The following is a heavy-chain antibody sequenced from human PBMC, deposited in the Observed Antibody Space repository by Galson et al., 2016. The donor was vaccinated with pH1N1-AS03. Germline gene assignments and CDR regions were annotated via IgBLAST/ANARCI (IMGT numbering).Heavy chain of an antibody. J-gene: IGHJ6*02. CDR1: GLIVSENY. V-gene: IGHV3-66*02. CDR3: ARDRRHCGNECFLRYYYGMDA. CDR2: IDSDGRT. D-gene: IGHD2-21*01. Sequence: SLRLSCAASGLIVSENYMTWVRQAPGKGLEWVALIDSDGRTVHADSVRGRFTVSRDNSKNMVYLQMDSLRPEDTAVYFCARDRRHCGNECFLRYYYGMDAWGQGTTVTVSS.